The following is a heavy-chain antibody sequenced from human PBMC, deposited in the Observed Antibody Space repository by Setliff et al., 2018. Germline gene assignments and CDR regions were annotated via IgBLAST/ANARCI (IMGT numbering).Heavy chain of an antibody. D-gene: IGHD1-26*01. Sequence: PGGSLRLSCAASGFTFSSYWMHWVRQVPGKGLVWVSRVNSDGSRTDYADSVKGRFIISRDNAKNTLDLQMNSLRVEDTAVYYCARDLVGATADFWGQGTLVTVSS. V-gene: IGHV3-74*01. J-gene: IGHJ4*02. CDR1: GFTFSSYW. CDR3: ARDLVGATADF. CDR2: VNSDGSRT.